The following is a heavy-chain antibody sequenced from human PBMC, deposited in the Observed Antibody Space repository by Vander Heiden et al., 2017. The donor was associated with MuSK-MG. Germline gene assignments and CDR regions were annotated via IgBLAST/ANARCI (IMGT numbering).Heavy chain of an antibody. V-gene: IGHV3-73*01. D-gene: IGHD2-2*01. Sequence: VQLVESGGDLVKPGGSLKLTGAGSGFTFRASALSWVRQASGKGLEWVGGIRNKANNYATAYAASVQGRFTISRDDSKDTAYLQMNSLKTEDTAVYFCTSRGYCSTTSCSFDFWGQGTLVTVSS. CDR3: TSRGYCSTTSCSFDF. CDR2: IRNKANNYAT. CDR1: GFTFRASA. J-gene: IGHJ4*02.